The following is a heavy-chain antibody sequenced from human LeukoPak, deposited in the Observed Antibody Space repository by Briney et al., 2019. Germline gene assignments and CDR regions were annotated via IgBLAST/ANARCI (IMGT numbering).Heavy chain of an antibody. J-gene: IGHJ5*02. D-gene: IGHD5-12*01. CDR1: GFSLSTSGVG. V-gene: IGHV2-5*01. CDR2: IYWNDDK. Sequence: KESGPTLVKPTQTLTLTCTFSGFSLSTSGVGVGWIRQPPGKALEWLALIYWNDDKRYSPSLKSRLTISKDTSKNQVVLTMTNMDPVDTATYYCARSYSDYDYFNNWFDPWGPGTLVTVSS. CDR3: ARSYSDYDYFNNWFDP.